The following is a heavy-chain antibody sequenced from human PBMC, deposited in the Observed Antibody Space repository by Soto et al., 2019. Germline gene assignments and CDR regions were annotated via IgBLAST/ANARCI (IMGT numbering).Heavy chain of an antibody. J-gene: IGHJ4*02. CDR2: IYYSGST. CDR3: ARLGGYYQAFDQ. Sequence: PSETLSLTCTVSGGSISSSSYYWGWIRQPPGKGLEWIGSIYYSGSTYYNPSLKSRFTISVDTSKNQFSLNLASVTAADTAVYYCARLGGYYQAFDQWGQGSLVTVSS. CDR1: GGSISSSSYY. D-gene: IGHD3-22*01. V-gene: IGHV4-39*01.